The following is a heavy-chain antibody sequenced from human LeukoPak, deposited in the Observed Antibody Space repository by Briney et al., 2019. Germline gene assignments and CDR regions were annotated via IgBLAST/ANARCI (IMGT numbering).Heavy chain of an antibody. CDR1: GFTFSSYA. CDR3: ARDRTIAAAGTAPWFDP. J-gene: IGHJ5*02. Sequence: GGSLRLSCAASGFTFSSYAMSWVRQAPGKGLEWVSAISGSGGSTYYADSVKGRFTISRDNSKNTLYLQMNSLRAEDTAVYYCARDRTIAAAGTAPWFDPWGQGTLVTVSS. V-gene: IGHV3-23*01. D-gene: IGHD6-13*01. CDR2: ISGSGGST.